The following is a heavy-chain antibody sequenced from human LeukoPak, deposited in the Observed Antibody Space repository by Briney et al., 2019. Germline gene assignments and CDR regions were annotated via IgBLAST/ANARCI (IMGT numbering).Heavy chain of an antibody. V-gene: IGHV4-31*03. Sequence: SETLSLTCTVSGGSISSGGYYWSWIRQHPGKGLEWIGYIYYSGSTYYNPSLKSRVTISVDTSKNQFSLKLSPVTAADTAVYYCARATGDYDSSGPFFDYWGQGTLVTVSS. CDR3: ARATGDYDSSGPFFDY. J-gene: IGHJ4*02. D-gene: IGHD3-22*01. CDR1: GGSISSGGYY. CDR2: IYYSGST.